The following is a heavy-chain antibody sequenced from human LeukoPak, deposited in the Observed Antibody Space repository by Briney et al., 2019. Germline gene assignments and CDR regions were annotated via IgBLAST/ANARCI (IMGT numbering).Heavy chain of an antibody. Sequence: PGGSLRLSCAASGFTFSSYWMSWVRQAPGKGLEWVSNIKQDGSEKYYVDSVKGRFTISRDNAKNSLYLQMNSLRAEDTAVYYCARVLRDFDLYYYYMDVWGKGTTVTVSS. J-gene: IGHJ6*03. D-gene: IGHD3-9*01. CDR2: IKQDGSEK. CDR1: GFTFSSYW. CDR3: ARVLRDFDLYYYYMDV. V-gene: IGHV3-7*01.